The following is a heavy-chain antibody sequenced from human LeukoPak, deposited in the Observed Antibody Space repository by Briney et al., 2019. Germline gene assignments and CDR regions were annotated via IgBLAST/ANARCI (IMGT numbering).Heavy chain of an antibody. Sequence: GRSLRLSCAASGFTFSDYAMHWVRQASGKGLEFVSAISSNGGNTYYANSVKGRFTISRDNSKNTLYLQMGSLRADDMAVYYCARILQTTEDYGDYGYRGQGTLVTVSS. D-gene: IGHD4-17*01. CDR3: ARILQTTEDYGDYGY. V-gene: IGHV3-64*01. CDR2: ISSNGGNT. J-gene: IGHJ4*02. CDR1: GFTFSDYA.